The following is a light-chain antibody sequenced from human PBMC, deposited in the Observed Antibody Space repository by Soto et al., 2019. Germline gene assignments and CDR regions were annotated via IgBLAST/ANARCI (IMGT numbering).Light chain of an antibody. J-gene: IGKJ1*01. CDR2: GAS. V-gene: IGKV1D-12*01. Sequence: DIQMTQSPSSVSASVGDRVTITCLASQGISTWLAWYQQKPGKAPKLLIYGASSLQSGVPSRFSGSRSGTECTLRINCLQPEDFAAYYLQQENRCPLAFGQGTQVEIK. CDR1: QGISTW. CDR3: QQENRCPLA.